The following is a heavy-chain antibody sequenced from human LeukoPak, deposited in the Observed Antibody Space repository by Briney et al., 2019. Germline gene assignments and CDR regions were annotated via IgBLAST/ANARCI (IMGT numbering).Heavy chain of an antibody. D-gene: IGHD4-11*01. Sequence: PSETLSLTCTVSGDSISSHYWSWIRQPPGKGLEWIGYIYYSGSTNYNPSLKSRVTISVDTSKNQFSLKLSSVTAADTAVYYCARDRKGGTVSTLVYYYMDVWGKGTTVTVSS. CDR3: ARDRKGGTVSTLVYYYMDV. V-gene: IGHV4-59*11. CDR2: IYYSGST. CDR1: GDSISSHY. J-gene: IGHJ6*03.